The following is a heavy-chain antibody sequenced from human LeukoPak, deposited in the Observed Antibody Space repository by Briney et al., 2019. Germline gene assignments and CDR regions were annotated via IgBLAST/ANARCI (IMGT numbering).Heavy chain of an antibody. V-gene: IGHV1-24*01. J-gene: IGHJ4*02. D-gene: IGHD6-13*01. CDR2: FDPEDGET. CDR3: ATDLTAGYSSSWALDY. Sequence: ASVKVSCKVSGYTLTELSMHWVRQAPGKGLEWMGGFDPEDGETIYAQKFQGRVTMTEDTSTDTAYMELSSLRSEDTAVYYCATDLTAGYSSSWALDYWAREPWSPSPQ. CDR1: GYTLTELS.